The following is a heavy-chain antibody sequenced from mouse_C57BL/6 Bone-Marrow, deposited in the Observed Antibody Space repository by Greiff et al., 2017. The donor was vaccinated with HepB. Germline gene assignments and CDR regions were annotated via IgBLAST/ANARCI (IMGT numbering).Heavy chain of an antibody. J-gene: IGHJ3*01. CDR2: IRLKSDNYAT. V-gene: IGHV6-3*01. CDR3: TGADGYSRRFAY. CDR1: GFTFSNYW. D-gene: IGHD2-3*01. Sequence: EVQRVESGGGLVQPGGSMKLSCVASGFTFSNYWMNWVRQSPEKGLEWVAQIRLKSDNYATHYAESVKGRFTISRDDSKSSVYLQMNNLRAEDTGIYYCTGADGYSRRFAYWGQGTLVTVSA.